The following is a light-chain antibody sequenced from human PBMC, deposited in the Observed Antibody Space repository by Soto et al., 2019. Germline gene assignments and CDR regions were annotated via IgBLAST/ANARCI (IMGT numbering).Light chain of an antibody. CDR2: DVS. CDR1: SSDVGDYNY. CDR3: SSYPSSSTLVV. Sequence: QSALTQPASVSGSPGQSITISCTGTSSDVGDYNYVSWYQQDPGKAPKLMIYDVSNRPSGVSNRFSGSKSGNTASLTISGLQAEDEVDYYCSSYPSSSTLVVFGGGTKLTVL. V-gene: IGLV2-14*01. J-gene: IGLJ2*01.